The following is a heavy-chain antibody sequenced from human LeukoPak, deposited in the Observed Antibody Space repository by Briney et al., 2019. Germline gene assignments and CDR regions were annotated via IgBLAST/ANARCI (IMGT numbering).Heavy chain of an antibody. J-gene: IGHJ4*02. CDR2: VYPGDSDT. V-gene: IGHV5-51*01. CDR3: ARTAEASSGYSY. CDR1: GYTFTSYW. D-gene: IGHD3-22*01. Sequence: GLSLHISCQGPGYTFTSYWIGWVRPMPGKGLEWMGIVYPGDSDTSYSPSFQGQVTISADKSINTAYLQWSSLKASDTAIYYCARTAEASSGYSYWGQGTLVTVSS.